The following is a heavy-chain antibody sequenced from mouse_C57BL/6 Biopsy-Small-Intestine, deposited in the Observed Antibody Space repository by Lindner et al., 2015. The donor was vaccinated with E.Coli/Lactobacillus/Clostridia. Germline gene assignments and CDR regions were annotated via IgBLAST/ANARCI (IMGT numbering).Heavy chain of an antibody. CDR3: ARVDGSSYRRFAY. CDR2: INPSTGGT. J-gene: IGHJ3*01. D-gene: IGHD1-1*01. CDR1: GYSFTGYY. Sequence: VQLQESGPELVKPGASVTISCEASGYSFTGYYMNWVKQSPEKSLEWIGEINPSTGGTTYNQKFKAKATLTVDKSSSTAYMQLKSLTSEDSAVYYCARVDGSSYRRFAYWGQGTLVTVSA. V-gene: IGHV1-42*01.